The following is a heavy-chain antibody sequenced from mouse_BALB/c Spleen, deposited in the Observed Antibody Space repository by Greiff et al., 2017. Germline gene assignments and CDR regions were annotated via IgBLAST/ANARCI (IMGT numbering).Heavy chain of an antibody. J-gene: IGHJ2*01. CDR1: GFTFSSFG. V-gene: IGHV5-17*02. CDR2: ISSGSSTI. Sequence: EVQVVESGGGLVPPGGSRKLSCAASGFTFSSFGMHWVRQAPEKGLEWVAYISSGSSTIYYADTVKGRFTISRDNPKNTLFLQMTSLRSEDTAMYYCARNSLYGDYFDYWGQGTTLTVSA. CDR3: ARNSLYGDYFDY. D-gene: IGHD1-2*01.